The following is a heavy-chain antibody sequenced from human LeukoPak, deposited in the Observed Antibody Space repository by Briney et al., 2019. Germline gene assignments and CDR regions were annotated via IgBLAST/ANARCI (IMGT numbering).Heavy chain of an antibody. Sequence: SGKVSCKASGGTFSSYAFSWVRQAPGQGLEWMGRIIPALEISHYAQKFQGRVTTTANISTSTAYMELSSLRSEDTAVYYCATSGYRSSWYSTRREDWFDPWGQGTLVTVSS. CDR1: GGTFSSYA. CDR3: ATSGYRSSWYSTRREDWFDP. CDR2: IIPALEIS. J-gene: IGHJ5*02. V-gene: IGHV1-69*04. D-gene: IGHD6-13*01.